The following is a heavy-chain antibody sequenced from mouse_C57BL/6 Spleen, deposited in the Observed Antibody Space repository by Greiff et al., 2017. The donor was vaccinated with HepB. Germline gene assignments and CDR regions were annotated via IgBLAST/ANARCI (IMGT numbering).Heavy chain of an antibody. D-gene: IGHD1-1*01. J-gene: IGHJ4*01. CDR3: VRDHYYGSSLYYAMDY. CDR1: GFTFHTYA. V-gene: IGHV10-3*01. Sequence: EVQVVESGGGLVQPKGSLKLSCAASGFTFHTYAMHWVRQAPGKGLEWVARIRSKSSNYATYYADSVKDRFTISRDDSQSMLYLQMNNLKTEDTAMYYCVRDHYYGSSLYYAMDYWGQGTSVTVSS. CDR2: IRSKSSNYAT.